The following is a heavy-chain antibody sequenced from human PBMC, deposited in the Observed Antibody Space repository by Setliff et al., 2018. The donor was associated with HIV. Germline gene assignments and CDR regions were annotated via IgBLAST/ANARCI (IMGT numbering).Heavy chain of an antibody. CDR2: IYYSGSN. J-gene: IGHJ3*02. CDR1: GGSISSHY. CDR3: ANSLLRGSRYAFDI. V-gene: IGHV4-59*08. Sequence: LSLTCTVSGGSISSHYWSWIRQPPGKGLEWIGYIYYSGSNDCNPSLKNRVTISVDTSRNQFSLKLSSVTAADTAVYYCANSLLRGSRYAFDIWGQGTMVTVSS. D-gene: IGHD3-10*01.